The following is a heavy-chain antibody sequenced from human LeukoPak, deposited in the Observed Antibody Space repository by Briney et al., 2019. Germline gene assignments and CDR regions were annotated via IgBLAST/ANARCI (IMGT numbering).Heavy chain of an antibody. D-gene: IGHD2-2*01. CDR2: INWNGGST. V-gene: IGHV3-20*04. CDR3: AKDRSSKSAIRDAAWFDP. J-gene: IGHJ5*02. CDR1: GFTFDDYG. Sequence: GGSLRLSCAASGFTFDDYGMSWVRQAPGKGLEWVSGINWNGGSTGYADSVKGRFTISRDNAKNSLYLQMNSLRAEDTAVYYCAKDRSSKSAIRDAAWFDPWGQGTLVTVSS.